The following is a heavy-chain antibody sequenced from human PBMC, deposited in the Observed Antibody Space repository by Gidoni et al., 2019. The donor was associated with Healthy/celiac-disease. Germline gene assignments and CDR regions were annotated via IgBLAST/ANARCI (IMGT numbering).Heavy chain of an antibody. D-gene: IGHD4-17*01. CDR1: GFSLSNARMG. CDR3: ARIAEYGDYVWWFDP. J-gene: IGHJ5*02. Sequence: QVTLKESGPVLAPPTETLTLTGTVSGFSLSNARMGVSWIRQPPGKALEWLAHIFTNDESSYSTSLKSRLTISKDTTKSQVVLTMTNMDPVDTATYYCARIAEYGDYVWWFDPWGQGTLVTVSS. V-gene: IGHV2-26*01. CDR2: IFTNDES.